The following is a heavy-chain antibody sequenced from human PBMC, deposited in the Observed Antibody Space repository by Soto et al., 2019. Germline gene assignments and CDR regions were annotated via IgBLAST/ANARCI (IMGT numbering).Heavy chain of an antibody. CDR2: ISSSSSTI. CDR3: ARDGGSLGY. Sequence: EVQLVESGGGLVQPGGSLRLSCAASGFTFSSYSMNWVRQAPGKGLEWVSYISSSSSTIYYADSVKGRFTISRDNAKNSLYRPMNSLRDEDTAVYYCARDGGSLGYWGQGTLVTVSS. J-gene: IGHJ4*02. D-gene: IGHD1-26*01. CDR1: GFTFSSYS. V-gene: IGHV3-48*02.